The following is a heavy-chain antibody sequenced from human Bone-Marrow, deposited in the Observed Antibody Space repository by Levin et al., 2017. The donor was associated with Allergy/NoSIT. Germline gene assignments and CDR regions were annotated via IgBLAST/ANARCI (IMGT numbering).Heavy chain of an antibody. CDR3: TRALRY. Sequence: GESLKISCAASGFIFSSSEMNWVRQAPGKGLEWVSYIRSASGNSIYYADSVRGRFTISRDNAKDSLYLEMNNLGPEDTGVYYCTRALRYWGQGTLVTVSS. CDR2: IRSASGNSI. J-gene: IGHJ4*02. CDR1: GFIFSSSE. V-gene: IGHV3-48*03.